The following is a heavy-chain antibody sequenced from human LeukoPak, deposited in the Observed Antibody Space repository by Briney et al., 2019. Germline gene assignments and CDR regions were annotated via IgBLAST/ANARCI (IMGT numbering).Heavy chain of an antibody. CDR2: INHSGST. D-gene: IGHD3-3*01. CDR1: GGSFSGYY. V-gene: IGHV4-34*01. Sequence: SETLPLTCAVYGGSFSGYYWSWIRQPPGKGLEWIGEINHSGSTNYNPSLKSRVTISVDTSKNQFSLKLSSVTAADTAVYYCARLHFLEWLAHFDYWGQGTLVIVSS. CDR3: ARLHFLEWLAHFDY. J-gene: IGHJ4*02.